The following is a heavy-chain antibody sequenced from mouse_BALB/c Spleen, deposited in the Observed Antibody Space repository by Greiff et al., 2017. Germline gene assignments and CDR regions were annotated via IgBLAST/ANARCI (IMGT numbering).Heavy chain of an antibody. V-gene: IGHV1S81*02. J-gene: IGHJ4*01. D-gene: IGHD2-10*02. Sequence: QVQLQQPGAELVKPGASVKLSCKASGYTFTSYWMHWVKQRPGQGLEWIGEINPSNGRTNYNEKFKSKATLTVDKSSSTAYMQLSSLTSEDSAVYYCAREEGYGNYGAMDYWGQGTSVTVSS. CDR2: INPSNGRT. CDR1: GYTFTSYW. CDR3: AREEGYGNYGAMDY.